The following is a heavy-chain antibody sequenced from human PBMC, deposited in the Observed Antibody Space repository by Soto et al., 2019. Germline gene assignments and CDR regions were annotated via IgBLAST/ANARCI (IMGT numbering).Heavy chain of an antibody. J-gene: IGHJ6*02. Sequence: SETLSLTCTVSGDSVSNYYWSWIQQPAGRGLEWIGRVYSSGATNYNPSLNGRVTMSVDTSRNQFSLRLSSVTAADTAIYYCTKGPNWNYYYYGVDVWGQGTAVTVS. CDR3: TKGPNWNYYYYGVDV. V-gene: IGHV4-4*07. CDR1: GDSVSNYY. CDR2: VYSSGAT. D-gene: IGHD1-20*01.